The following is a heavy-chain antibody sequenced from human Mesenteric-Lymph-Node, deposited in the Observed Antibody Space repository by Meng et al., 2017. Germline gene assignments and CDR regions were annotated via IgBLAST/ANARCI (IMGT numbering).Heavy chain of an antibody. D-gene: IGHD1-26*01. CDR1: GGSISSGDYY. CDR3: ARGQRSYSGSYPEWFDP. Sequence: QVQVQESGPGLVKPSQTLSLTCTVSGGSISSGDYYWSWIRQPPGKGLEWIGCIYYSGSTYYNPSLKGRVTISVDTSKNQFSLNLSSVTAADTAVYYCARGQRSYSGSYPEWFDPWGQGTLVTVSS. J-gene: IGHJ5*02. CDR2: IYYSGST. V-gene: IGHV4-30-4*01.